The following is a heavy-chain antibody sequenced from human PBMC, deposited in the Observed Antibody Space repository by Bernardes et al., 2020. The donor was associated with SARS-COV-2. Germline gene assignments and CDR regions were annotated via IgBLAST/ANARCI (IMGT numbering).Heavy chain of an antibody. Sequence: GGSLRLSCAASGFTLDTFAMSWVRQVPGKGLEWVSGVSGSGDTYYADSVKGRFTISRDNSKSILFLQMNNLRAEDTAVYYCAKDYCGGDCDFFDYWGQGTVVTVSS. J-gene: IGHJ4*02. CDR3: AKDYCGGDCDFFDY. D-gene: IGHD2-21*02. CDR2: VSGSGDT. V-gene: IGHV3-23*01. CDR1: GFTLDTFA.